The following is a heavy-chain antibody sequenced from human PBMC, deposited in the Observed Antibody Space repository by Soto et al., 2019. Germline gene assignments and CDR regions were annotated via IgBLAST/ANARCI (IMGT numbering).Heavy chain of an antibody. D-gene: IGHD3-10*01. CDR2: IYPGDSDT. V-gene: IGHV5-51*01. CDR1: GYSFTSYW. CDR3: ARRLLWFGELHDAFDI. Sequence: GESLKISCKGSGYSFTSYWIGWVRQMPGKGLEWMGIIYPGDSDTRYSPSFQGQVTISADKSISTAYLQWSGLKASDTAMYYCARRLLWFGELHDAFDIWGQGTMVTVSS. J-gene: IGHJ3*02.